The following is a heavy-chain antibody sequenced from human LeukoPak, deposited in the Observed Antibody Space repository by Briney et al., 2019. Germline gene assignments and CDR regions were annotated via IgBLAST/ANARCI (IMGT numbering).Heavy chain of an antibody. V-gene: IGHV3-30-3*01. CDR2: TSYDGSNE. D-gene: IGHD3-22*01. CDR1: GFTFSDYA. J-gene: IGHJ2*01. CDR3: ARNQITMIAVDQDWYFDL. Sequence: GGSLRLSCAASGFTFSDYAMHWVRQAPGNGLEWVAVTSYDGSNEYFADSVKGRFTISRDNSENTLYLQMNSLRAEDTAVYYCARNQITMIAVDQDWYFDLWGRGTLVTVSS.